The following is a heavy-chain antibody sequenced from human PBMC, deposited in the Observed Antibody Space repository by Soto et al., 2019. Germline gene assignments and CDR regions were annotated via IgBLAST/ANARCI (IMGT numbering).Heavy chain of an antibody. Sequence: QVQLQESGPGLVKPSETLSLTCTVSGGSISSYYWSWIRQPPGKGLEWIGYIYYSGSTNYNPSLKRRVTIAVDTSKTPSSLKLSSVTAADTAVYYCARELFGRSVWFDPWGQGTLVTVSS. CDR3: ARELFGRSVWFDP. V-gene: IGHV4-59*01. CDR2: IYYSGST. J-gene: IGHJ5*02. CDR1: GGSISSYY. D-gene: IGHD3-10*01.